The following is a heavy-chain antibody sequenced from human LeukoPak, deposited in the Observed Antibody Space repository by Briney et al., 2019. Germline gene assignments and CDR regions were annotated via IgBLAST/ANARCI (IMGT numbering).Heavy chain of an antibody. Sequence: ASVKVSCKASGYTFTSYYMHWVRQAPGQGLEWMGIINPVGGSTTYAQNFQGRVIMSRDTSTSTAYMELSSLRSEDTAVYYCARSPEMATIPGIHSQNRFDSWGQGTLVTVSS. CDR3: ARSPEMATIPGIHSQNRFDS. J-gene: IGHJ5*01. CDR2: INPVGGST. CDR1: GYTFTSYY. D-gene: IGHD5-24*01. V-gene: IGHV1-46*01.